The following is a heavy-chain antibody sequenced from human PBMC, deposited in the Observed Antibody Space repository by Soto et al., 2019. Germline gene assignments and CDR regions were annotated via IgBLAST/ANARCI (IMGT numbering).Heavy chain of an antibody. CDR2: IYSGGSA. J-gene: IGHJ6*02. CDR1: GFFVRNNY. Sequence: EVQLVESGGGLIQPGGSLRLSCAASGFFVRNNYMTWVRQAPGKGLEGVSFIYSGGSAYYADSVKGRFTFSRDNSRNTVYLQMNSLRAEDTAVYYCARDYDVGRGMDVWGQGTTVTVSS. CDR3: ARDYDVGRGMDV. D-gene: IGHD3-3*01. V-gene: IGHV3-53*01.